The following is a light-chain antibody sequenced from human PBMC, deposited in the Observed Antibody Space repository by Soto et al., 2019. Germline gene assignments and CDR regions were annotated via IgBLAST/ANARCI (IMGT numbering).Light chain of an antibody. Sequence: QSVLTQPPSASATPGQRVTISCSGGTSNIGSNFVFWYQQFPGTAPKLLIYRNNRRHSGVPDRFSGSKAGTSVSLVISGLRSEDEAVYYCAAWDDSLSGPVFGGGTKLTVL. CDR2: RNN. CDR3: AAWDDSLSGPV. J-gene: IGLJ3*02. CDR1: TSNIGSNF. V-gene: IGLV1-47*01.